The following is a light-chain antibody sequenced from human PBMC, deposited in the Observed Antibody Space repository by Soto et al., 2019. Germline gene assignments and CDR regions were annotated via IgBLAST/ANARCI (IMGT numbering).Light chain of an antibody. CDR2: CAS. Sequence: EIVMTQSPATLSVSPGERATLSCRASQSVSSSLAWYQQKPGQAPRLLIYCASTRATGIPARFSGSGSGTEFTLTISSLQSEDFAVYYCQQYNNWPPWTFGQGTKVEIK. V-gene: IGKV3-15*01. J-gene: IGKJ1*01. CDR1: QSVSSS. CDR3: QQYNNWPPWT.